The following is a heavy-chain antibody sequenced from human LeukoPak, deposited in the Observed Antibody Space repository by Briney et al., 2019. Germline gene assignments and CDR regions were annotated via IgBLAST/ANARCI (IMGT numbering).Heavy chain of an antibody. V-gene: IGHV3-9*01. Sequence: PGGSLRLSCAASGFTFDDYAMHWVRQAPGKGLEWVSGISWNSGSIGYADSVKGRFTISRDNAKNSLYLQMNSLRAEDTALYYCAKDFYGSGSYYSYYFDYWGQGTLVTVSS. CDR3: AKDFYGSGSYYSYYFDY. CDR1: GFTFDDYA. CDR2: ISWNSGSI. D-gene: IGHD3-10*01. J-gene: IGHJ4*02.